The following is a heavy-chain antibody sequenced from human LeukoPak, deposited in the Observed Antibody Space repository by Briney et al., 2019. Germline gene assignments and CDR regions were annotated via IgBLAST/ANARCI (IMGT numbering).Heavy chain of an antibody. CDR1: GYTFTSYG. D-gene: IGHD4-17*01. CDR3: ARGVTTSFDY. CDR2: ISTNNGNT. V-gene: IGHV1-18*01. Sequence: ASVKVSCKTFGYTFTSYGISWVRQAPGQGLEWMGWISTNNGNTNYEQNLQGRVTMTTDRSTSTAYMELRSLKSDDTAVYYCARGVTTSFDYWGQGTLVTVSS. J-gene: IGHJ4*02.